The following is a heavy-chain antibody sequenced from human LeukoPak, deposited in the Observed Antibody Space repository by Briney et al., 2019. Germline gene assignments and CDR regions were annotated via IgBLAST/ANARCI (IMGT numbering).Heavy chain of an antibody. V-gene: IGHV4-4*07. Sequence: SETLSLTCTVSNGSIGSYYWTWIRHPAGKGLEWIGRIHRTGSTNYNHSLTSRVIMSVDTSKNQFSLRLTSVTAAGTAVYYCAREGARDDFVVVPAALDFWGVGTLVAVSS. CDR2: IHRTGST. CDR1: NGSIGSYY. D-gene: IGHD2-2*01. J-gene: IGHJ4*02. CDR3: AREGARDDFVVVPAALDF.